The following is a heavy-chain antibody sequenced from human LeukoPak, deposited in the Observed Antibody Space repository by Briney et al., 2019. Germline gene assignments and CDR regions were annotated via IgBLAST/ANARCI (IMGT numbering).Heavy chain of an antibody. V-gene: IGHV3-23*01. CDR3: AKDNAYYDILTGYYNAFDI. CDR1: GFTLSSYA. J-gene: IGHJ3*02. CDR2: ISGSGGST. D-gene: IGHD3-9*01. Sequence: GGSLRLSCAASGFTLSSYAMSWVRQAPGKGLEWVSAISGSGGSTYYADSVKGRFTISRDNSKNTLYLQMNSLRAEDTAVYYCAKDNAYYDILTGYYNAFDIWGQGTMVTVSS.